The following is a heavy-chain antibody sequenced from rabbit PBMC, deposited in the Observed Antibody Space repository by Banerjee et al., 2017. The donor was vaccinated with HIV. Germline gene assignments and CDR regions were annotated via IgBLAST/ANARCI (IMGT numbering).Heavy chain of an antibody. V-gene: IGHV1S40*01. CDR3: VRDLLGGNYGSNL. Sequence: GNTVYASWAKGRFTISKTSSTTVTLQMTSLTAADTATYFCVRDLLGGNYGSNLWGPGTL. D-gene: IGHD1-1*01. J-gene: IGHJ4*01. CDR2: GNT.